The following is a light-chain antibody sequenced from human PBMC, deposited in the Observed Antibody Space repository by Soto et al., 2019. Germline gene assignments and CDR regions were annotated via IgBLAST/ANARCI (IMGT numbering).Light chain of an antibody. J-gene: IGLJ2*01. Sequence: SYELTQPPAVSVSPGQTASITCSGDKLGDKYASWYQQKPGQSPVLVIHQDNKRPSGIPERFSGSNSGNTATLTISETQAMDEALYYCQTWGRGTHVVFGGGTKVTVL. CDR3: QTWGRGTHVV. CDR1: KLGDKY. V-gene: IGLV3-1*01. CDR2: QDN.